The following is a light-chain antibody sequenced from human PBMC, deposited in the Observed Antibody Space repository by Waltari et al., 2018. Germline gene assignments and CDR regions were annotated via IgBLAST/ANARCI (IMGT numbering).Light chain of an antibody. J-gene: IGKJ3*01. CDR1: QSISSY. CDR2: AGS. V-gene: IGKV1-39*01. Sequence: DIQMTQSPSSLSASVGDRGTITCRASQSISSYVNWDQQKPGKAPKHLIYAGSSLQSGVPSRCSGSGSGTDVTLTISSLQPEDFATYYCQQSYSTPFTFGPGTKVDIK. CDR3: QQSYSTPFT.